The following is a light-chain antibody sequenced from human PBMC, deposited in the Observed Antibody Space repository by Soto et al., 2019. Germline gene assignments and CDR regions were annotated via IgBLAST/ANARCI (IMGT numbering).Light chain of an antibody. CDR3: QQYNNWPPAYT. J-gene: IGKJ2*01. CDR1: QSVSSN. V-gene: IGKV3-15*01. CDR2: GAS. Sequence: EIVMTQSPATLSVSPGQRDTLSCRASQSVSSNLAGYQQKPGQAPRLLIYGASTRATGIPARFSGSGSGTEFTLTLSSLQSEDFAVYYCQQYNNWPPAYTFGQGTKLEIK.